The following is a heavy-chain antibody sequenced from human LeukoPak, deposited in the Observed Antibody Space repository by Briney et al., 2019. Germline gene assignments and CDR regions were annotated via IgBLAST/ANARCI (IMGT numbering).Heavy chain of an antibody. CDR2: ISSSSSTI. D-gene: IGHD5-18*01. Sequence: PGGSLRLSCAASGFTFSSYSMNWVRQAPGKGLEWVSYISSSSSTIYYADSVKGRFTISRDNAKNSLYLQMNSLRAEDTAVYYCARAPLRGYSYGSFDYWGQGTLVTVSS. V-gene: IGHV3-48*01. CDR1: GFTFSSYS. CDR3: ARAPLRGYSYGSFDY. J-gene: IGHJ4*02.